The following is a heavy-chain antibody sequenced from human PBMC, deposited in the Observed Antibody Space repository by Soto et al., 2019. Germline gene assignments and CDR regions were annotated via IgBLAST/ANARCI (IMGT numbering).Heavy chain of an antibody. CDR3: ARGRLVPAVNFDY. J-gene: IGHJ4*02. Sequence: SETLSLTCTVSGDSISSNSHYWSWIRQPPGKGLEWIGYIYYSGSTYYNPSLKSRVTISVDTSKNQFSLKLSSVTAADTAVYYCARGRLVPAVNFDYWGLGTLVTVSS. CDR1: GDSISSNSHY. CDR2: IYYSGST. D-gene: IGHD2-2*01. V-gene: IGHV4-30-4*01.